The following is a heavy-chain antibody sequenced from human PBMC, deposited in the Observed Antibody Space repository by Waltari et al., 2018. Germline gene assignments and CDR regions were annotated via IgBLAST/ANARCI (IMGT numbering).Heavy chain of an antibody. J-gene: IGHJ4*02. CDR3: ARDITAVTPGD. Sequence: QVQMVQSGAEVKKPGSSVKVSCKASEGTFSSYTISWVRQAPGQGLEWMGRIIPTLGRANYAQKFQGRVTIPADKSSSTAYMELSSLRSEDTAVYYCARDITAVTPGDWGQGTLVTVSS. V-gene: IGHV1-69*08. D-gene: IGHD4-17*01. CDR1: EGTFSSYT. CDR2: IIPTLGRA.